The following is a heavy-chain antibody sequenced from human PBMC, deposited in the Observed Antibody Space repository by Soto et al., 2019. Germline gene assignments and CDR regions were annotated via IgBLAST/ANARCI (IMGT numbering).Heavy chain of an antibody. CDR3: ARGGPLGYCSSTSCYGFDP. CDR2: INPNSGGT. Sequence: ASVKVSCKASGYTFTGYYMHWVRQAPGQGLEWMGWINPNSGGTNYAQKFQGWVTMTRDTSISTAYMELSRLRSDDTAVYYCARGGPLGYCSSTSCYGFDPWGQGTLVTVSS. J-gene: IGHJ5*02. V-gene: IGHV1-2*04. CDR1: GYTFTGYY. D-gene: IGHD2-2*01.